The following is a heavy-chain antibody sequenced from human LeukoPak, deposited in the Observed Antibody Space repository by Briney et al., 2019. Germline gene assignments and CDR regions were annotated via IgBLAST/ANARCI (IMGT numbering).Heavy chain of an antibody. V-gene: IGHV3-72*01. Sequence: GGSLRLSCVVSGFTVSSNFMSWVRQAPGKGLEWVGRTRNKANSYTTEYAASVKGRFTISRDDSKNSLYLQMNSLKTEDTAVYYCARILRDCSGGSCYGHDAFDIWGQGTMVTVSS. CDR3: ARILRDCSGGSCYGHDAFDI. D-gene: IGHD2-15*01. CDR2: TRNKANSYTT. CDR1: GFTVSSNF. J-gene: IGHJ3*02.